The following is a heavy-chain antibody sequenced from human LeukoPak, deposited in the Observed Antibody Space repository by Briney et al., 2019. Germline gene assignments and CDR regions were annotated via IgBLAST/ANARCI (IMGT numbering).Heavy chain of an antibody. Sequence: SETLSLTCTVSGGSISSYCWSWIRQPPGKGLEWIGYIYYSGSTNYNPSLKSRVTISVDTSKNQFSLKLSSVTAADTAVYYCARSPHYYDSSGYDYWGQGTLVTVSS. V-gene: IGHV4-59*01. D-gene: IGHD3-22*01. CDR1: GGSISSYC. CDR3: ARSPHYYDSSGYDY. CDR2: IYYSGST. J-gene: IGHJ4*02.